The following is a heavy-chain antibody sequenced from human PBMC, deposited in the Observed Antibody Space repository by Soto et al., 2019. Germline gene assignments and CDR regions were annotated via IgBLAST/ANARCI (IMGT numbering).Heavy chain of an antibody. J-gene: IGHJ5*02. CDR1: GDSVSSNSAA. Sequence: PSQTLSLTCAISGDSVSSNSAAWNWIRQSPSRGLEWLGRTYYRSKWYNDYAVSVKSRITINPDTSKNQFSLQLNSVTPGDTAVYYCAREEQQLVRGPRFDPWGQGTLVTVSS. CDR3: AREEQQLVRGPRFDP. V-gene: IGHV6-1*01. CDR2: TYYRSKWYN. D-gene: IGHD6-13*01.